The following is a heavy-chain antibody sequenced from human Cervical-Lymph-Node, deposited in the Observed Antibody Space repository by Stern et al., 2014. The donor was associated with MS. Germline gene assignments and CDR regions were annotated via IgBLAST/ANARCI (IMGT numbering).Heavy chain of an antibody. J-gene: IGHJ4*02. CDR1: GGSISSDNW. CDR3: ARDFEFQLLCD. CDR2: VYHSASA. D-gene: IGHD2-2*01. V-gene: IGHV4-4*02. Sequence: QVQLQESGPGLVKPSGTLSLTCAVSGGSISSDNWRSWVRQPPGKGLEWIGEVYHSASANYNPSLKIRITMSVDKSKTQFSLRLTSVTAADTAVYYCARDFEFQLLCDWGQGALVTVSS.